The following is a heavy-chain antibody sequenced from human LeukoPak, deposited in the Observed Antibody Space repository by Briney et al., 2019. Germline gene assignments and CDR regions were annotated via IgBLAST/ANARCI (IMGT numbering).Heavy chain of an antibody. J-gene: IGHJ4*02. D-gene: IGHD1-14*01. CDR2: IIPIFGTA. V-gene: IGHV1-69*05. CDR3: ARDLSANNQNPSDY. CDR1: GGTFSSYA. Sequence: EASVKVSCKASGGTFSSYAISWVRQAPGQGLEWMGGIIPIFGTANYAQKFQGRVTITTDESTSTAYMELSSLRSEDTAVYYCARDLSANNQNPSDYWGQGTLVTVSS.